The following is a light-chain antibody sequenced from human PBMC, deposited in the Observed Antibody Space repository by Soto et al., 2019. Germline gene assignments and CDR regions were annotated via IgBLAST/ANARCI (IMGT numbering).Light chain of an antibody. CDR3: QQGNRFPLT. CDR1: QDISSW. J-gene: IGKJ4*01. CDR2: SAS. Sequence: DIQMTQSPSSVSASVGDRVTITCRASQDISSWLAWYQQKPGKAPKLLIYSASSLLSGVPSRFSGSRSETDFTLSISSLQPEDSATYYCQQGNRFPLTFGGGTKVEI. V-gene: IGKV1-12*01.